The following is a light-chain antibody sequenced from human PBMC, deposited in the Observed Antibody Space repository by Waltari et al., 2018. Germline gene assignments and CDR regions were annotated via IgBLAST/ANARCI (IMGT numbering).Light chain of an antibody. CDR3: SSYVGSNTLI. V-gene: IGLV2-8*01. J-gene: IGLJ2*01. Sequence: QSALTQPPSASGSPGQSGTISCTGTSSDVGGYNYVSWYQQHPGKAPKLMIYEVSKRPSGVPDRFSGSKSGNTASLTVSGLQAEDEADYYCSSYVGSNTLIFGGGTKLTVL. CDR1: SSDVGGYNY. CDR2: EVS.